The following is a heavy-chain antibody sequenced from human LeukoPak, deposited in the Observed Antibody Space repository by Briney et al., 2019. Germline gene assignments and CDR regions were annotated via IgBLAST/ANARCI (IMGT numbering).Heavy chain of an antibody. CDR3: ARVYCSGGSCYTRGYKDY. CDR2: IWYDGSNK. CDR1: GFTFSSYG. D-gene: IGHD2-15*01. V-gene: IGHV3-33*01. Sequence: PGGSLRLSCAASGFTFSSYGMHWVRQAPGKGLEWVAVIWYDGSNKYYADSVKGRFTISRDNSKNTLYLQMNSLRAEDTAVYYCARVYCSGGSCYTRGYKDYWGQGTLVTVSS. J-gene: IGHJ4*02.